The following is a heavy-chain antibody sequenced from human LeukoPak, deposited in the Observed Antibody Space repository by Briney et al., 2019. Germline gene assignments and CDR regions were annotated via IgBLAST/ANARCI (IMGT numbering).Heavy chain of an antibody. CDR2: IYYSGST. D-gene: IGHD4-11*01. J-gene: IGHJ6*03. Sequence: SETLSLTCTVSGGSISSYYWSWIRQPPGKGLEWIGYIYYSGSTNYNPSLKSRVTISVDTSKNQFSLKLSSVTAADTAVYYCASAYSNYYHYYMDVWGKGTTVTVSS. CDR1: GGSISSYY. CDR3: ASAYSNYYHYYMDV. V-gene: IGHV4-59*08.